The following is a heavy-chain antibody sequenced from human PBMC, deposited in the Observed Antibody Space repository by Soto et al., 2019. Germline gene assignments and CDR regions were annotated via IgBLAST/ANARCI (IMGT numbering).Heavy chain of an antibody. J-gene: IGHJ4*02. D-gene: IGHD3-10*01. Sequence: QVQLQESGPGLVKPSQTLSLTCTVSGGSISSGGYYWSWIRQHPGKGLEWIGYIYYSGSTYYNPSLKSRVTMSVDTSKNQFSLKLSSVTAADTAVYYCARLDYYGSGSYYTAGYFDYWGQGTLVTVSS. V-gene: IGHV4-31*03. CDR2: IYYSGST. CDR1: GGSISSGGYY. CDR3: ARLDYYGSGSYYTAGYFDY.